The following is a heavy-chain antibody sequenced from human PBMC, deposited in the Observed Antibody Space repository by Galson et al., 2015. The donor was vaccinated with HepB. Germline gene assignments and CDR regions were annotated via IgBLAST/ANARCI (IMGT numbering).Heavy chain of an antibody. D-gene: IGHD1-26*01. CDR2: IDPGGGST. V-gene: IGHV1-46*01. Sequence: SVKVSCKASGYTFTNYYMHWVRQAPGQGLECMGVIDPGGGSTTYAQKFQGRVTMTRDTSTSTVYMELSSLRSEDTAFYYCARAENMYSGSYSGFDYWGQGTLVTVSS. CDR3: ARAENMYSGSYSGFDY. CDR1: GYTFTNYY. J-gene: IGHJ4*02.